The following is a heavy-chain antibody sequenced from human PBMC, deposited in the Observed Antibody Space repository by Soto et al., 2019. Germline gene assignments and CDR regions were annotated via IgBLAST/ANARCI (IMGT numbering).Heavy chain of an antibody. Sequence: GGSLRLSCAASGFTFSSYSMNWVRQAPGKGLEWVSSISSSSSYIYYADSVKGRFTISRDNAKKSLYLQMNSLRAEDTAVYYCAREVLLWFGESTPFDYWGQGTLVTVSS. CDR1: GFTFSSYS. CDR2: ISSSSSYI. CDR3: AREVLLWFGESTPFDY. D-gene: IGHD3-10*01. J-gene: IGHJ4*02. V-gene: IGHV3-21*01.